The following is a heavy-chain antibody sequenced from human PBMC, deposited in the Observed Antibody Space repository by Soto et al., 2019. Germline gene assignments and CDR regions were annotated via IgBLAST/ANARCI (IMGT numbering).Heavy chain of an antibody. V-gene: IGHV3-33*01. CDR2: IWNDGNGK. Sequence: PGGSLRVSSAAAGFTFNNYGVHWVRQAPGKGLEWVAVIWNDGNGKHYANSVKGRFTISRDNSKNTLYLQMNSLRAEDTAVYYCARQPYYSYMDVWGKGTTVTVSS. J-gene: IGHJ6*03. CDR1: GFTFNNYG. CDR3: ARQPYYSYMDV.